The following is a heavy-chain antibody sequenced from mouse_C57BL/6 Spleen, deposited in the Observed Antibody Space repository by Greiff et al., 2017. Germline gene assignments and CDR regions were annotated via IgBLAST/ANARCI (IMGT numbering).Heavy chain of an antibody. D-gene: IGHD2-2*01. CDR2: ISSGSSTI. J-gene: IGHJ3*01. Sequence: EVKLMESGGGLVKPGGSLKLSCAASGFTFSDYGMHWVRQAPEKGLEWVAYISSGSSTIYYADTVKGRFTISRDNAKNTLFLQMTSLRSEDTAMYYCARKMVKAWFAYWGQGTLVTVSA. CDR3: ARKMVKAWFAY. CDR1: GFTFSDYG. V-gene: IGHV5-17*01.